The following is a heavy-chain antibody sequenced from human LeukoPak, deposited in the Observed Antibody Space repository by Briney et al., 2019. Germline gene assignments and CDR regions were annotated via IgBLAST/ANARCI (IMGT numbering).Heavy chain of an antibody. CDR3: ARWGVVVAATAAL. Sequence: GGSLRLSCTASGFTLSSYGMNWVRKAPGKGLEWVSYISTSSTYTYYADSVKGRFTIPRDNAKNSLHLQMNRLRAEDTAVYYCARWGVVVAATAALWGQGTLVTVSS. CDR2: ISTSSTYT. CDR1: GFTLSSYG. V-gene: IGHV3-21*01. J-gene: IGHJ4*02. D-gene: IGHD2-15*01.